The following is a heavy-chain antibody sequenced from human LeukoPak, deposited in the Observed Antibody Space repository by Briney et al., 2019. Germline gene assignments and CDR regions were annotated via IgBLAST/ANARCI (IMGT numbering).Heavy chain of an antibody. J-gene: IGHJ3*02. V-gene: IGHV4-59*01. CDR2: IYYSGST. CDR3: RREATSVWFGGLGAFDI. D-gene: IGHD3-10*01. CDR1: GGSISSYY. Sequence: NPSETLSLTCTVSGGSISSYYWSWIRQPPGEGLEWIGYIYYSGSTNYNPSLKSRVTISVDTSKNQFSLKLSSVTAADTAVYHCRREATSVWFGGLGAFDIWGQGKMVTVSS.